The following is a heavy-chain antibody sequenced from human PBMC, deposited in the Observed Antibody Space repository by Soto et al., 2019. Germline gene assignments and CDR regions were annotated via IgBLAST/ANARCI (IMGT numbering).Heavy chain of an antibody. J-gene: IGHJ5*02. V-gene: IGHV3-74*01. CDR2: IDTDGGGS. CDR3: ATVFDL. Sequence: DVQLVESGGGLVQPGGSLRVSCAASGFTLGSHRIHWVRQAPGKGLEWVSRIDTDGGGSSYADSVKGRFTISTDNAKNTVYLQMNGLRVEATAVYYCATVFDLWGQGTLVTVSS. CDR1: GFTLGSHR.